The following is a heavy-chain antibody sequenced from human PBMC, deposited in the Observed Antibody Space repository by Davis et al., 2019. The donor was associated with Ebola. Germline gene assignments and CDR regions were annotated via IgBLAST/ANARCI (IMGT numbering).Heavy chain of an antibody. J-gene: IGHJ2*01. CDR3: AKDARRYSSSWYLYFDL. CDR2: ISWNSGSI. D-gene: IGHD6-13*01. V-gene: IGHV3-9*01. CDR1: GFTFSDYY. Sequence: SLKISCAASGFTFSDYYMSWIRQAPGKGLEWVSGISWNSGSIGYADSVKGRFTISRDNAKNSLYLQMNSLRAEDTALYYCAKDARRYSSSWYLYFDLWGRGTLVTVSS.